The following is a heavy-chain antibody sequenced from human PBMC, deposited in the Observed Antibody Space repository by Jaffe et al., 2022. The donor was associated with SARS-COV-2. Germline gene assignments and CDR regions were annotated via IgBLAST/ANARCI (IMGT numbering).Heavy chain of an antibody. D-gene: IGHD3-3*01. CDR1: GGSISSGSYY. Sequence: QVQLQESGPGLVKPSQTLSLTCTVSGGSISSGSYYWSWIRQPAGKGLEWIGRIYTSGSTNYNPSLKSRVTISVDTSKNQFSLKLSSVTAADTAVYYCARDYDFWSGYPPHRSYYYYGMDVWGQGTTVTVSS. CDR2: IYTSGST. CDR3: ARDYDFWSGYPPHRSYYYYGMDV. V-gene: IGHV4-61*02. J-gene: IGHJ6*02.